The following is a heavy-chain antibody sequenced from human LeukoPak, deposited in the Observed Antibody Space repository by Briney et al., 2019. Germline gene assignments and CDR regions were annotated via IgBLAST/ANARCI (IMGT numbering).Heavy chain of an antibody. CDR1: GFTFSSYA. CDR3: AKPGGYSGYDSSNYFDY. V-gene: IGHV3-23*01. Sequence: GGSLRLSCAASGFTFSSYAMSWVHQAPGKGLEWVSAISGSGGSTYYADSVKGRFTISRDNSKNTLYLQMNSLRAEDTAVYYCAKPGGYSGYDSSNYFDYWGQGTLVTVSS. J-gene: IGHJ4*02. D-gene: IGHD5-12*01. CDR2: ISGSGGST.